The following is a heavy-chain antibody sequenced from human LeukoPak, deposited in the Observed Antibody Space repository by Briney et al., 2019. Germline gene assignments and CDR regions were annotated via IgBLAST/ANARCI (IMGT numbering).Heavy chain of an antibody. J-gene: IGHJ6*03. V-gene: IGHV3-9*01. Sequence: PGRSLRLSCAASGFMFENYALHWVRQAAGKGLEWVSGISFNGGVVGYMDSVKGRFFISRDNANKFLYLQMTSLKVEDTALYYCTKIAVPRPGRYHIDVWGKGTTVTVSS. CDR3: TKIAVPRPGRYHIDV. CDR1: GFMFENYA. CDR2: ISFNGGVV. D-gene: IGHD2-21*01.